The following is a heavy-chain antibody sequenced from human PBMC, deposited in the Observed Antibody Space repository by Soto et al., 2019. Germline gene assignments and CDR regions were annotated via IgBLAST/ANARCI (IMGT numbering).Heavy chain of an antibody. D-gene: IGHD2-2*02. Sequence: SETLSLTCTVSGGSISSSSYYWGWIRQPPGKGLEWIGSIYYSGSTYYNPSLKSRVTLSVDTSKNLFSLRLSSVTAADTAVYYCARQLRYCSSTSCYIDIGDYYYYMDVWGKGTTVTVSS. CDR1: GGSISSSSYY. CDR2: IYYSGST. CDR3: ARQLRYCSSTSCYIDIGDYYYYMDV. V-gene: IGHV4-39*01. J-gene: IGHJ6*03.